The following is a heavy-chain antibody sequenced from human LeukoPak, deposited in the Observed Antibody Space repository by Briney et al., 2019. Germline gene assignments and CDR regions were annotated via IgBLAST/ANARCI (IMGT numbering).Heavy chain of an antibody. D-gene: IGHD6-6*01. Sequence: VASVKVSCKASGYTFTSYDINWVRQATGQGLEWMGWMNPNSGNTGYAQKFQGRVTMTRNTSISTAYMELSSLRSEDTAVYYCARGRYSSWTDYYMDAWGKGTTVTVSS. J-gene: IGHJ6*03. CDR2: MNPNSGNT. CDR1: GYTFTSYD. V-gene: IGHV1-8*01. CDR3: ARGRYSSWTDYYMDA.